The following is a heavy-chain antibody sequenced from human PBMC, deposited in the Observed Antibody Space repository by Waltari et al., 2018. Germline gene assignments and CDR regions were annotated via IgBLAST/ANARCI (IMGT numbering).Heavy chain of an antibody. J-gene: IGHJ3*02. Sequence: QVQLVQSGAEVKKPGASVKVSCKASGYNFTGYYMHWERQAPGQGLEGMVRINPNSGGTNYSQKFPGRFTMTRDTSISTAYMYLSMLRSDDTAVYYCASTSGYPDAFDIWCQGTMVTVSS. CDR1: GYNFTGYY. CDR3: ASTSGYPDAFDI. CDR2: INPNSGGT. V-gene: IGHV1-2*06. D-gene: IGHD3-3*01.